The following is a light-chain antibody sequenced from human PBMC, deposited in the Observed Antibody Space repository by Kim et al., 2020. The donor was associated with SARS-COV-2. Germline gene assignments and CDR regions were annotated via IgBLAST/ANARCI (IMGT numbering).Light chain of an antibody. CDR2: KVS. Sequence: PASISCRSSQSLAYGDGNIYLNWFHQRPGQSPRRLIYKVSKRDSGVPDRFSGSGSGTDFTLQISRVEAEDVGVYYCMQGTHWPFTFGPGTKVDIK. CDR3: MQGTHWPFT. V-gene: IGKV2-30*01. J-gene: IGKJ3*01. CDR1: QSLAYGDGNIY.